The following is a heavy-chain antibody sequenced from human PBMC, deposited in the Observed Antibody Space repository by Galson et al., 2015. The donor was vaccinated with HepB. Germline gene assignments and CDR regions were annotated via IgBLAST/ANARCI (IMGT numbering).Heavy chain of an antibody. CDR1: GFTFSSYW. J-gene: IGHJ6*02. D-gene: IGHD4-17*01. Sequence: SLRLSCAASGFTFSSYWMHWVRQAPGKGLVWVSRINSDGSSTSYADSVKGRFTISRDNAKNTLYLQMNSLRAEDTAVYYCAFRTTVTPVYYYYYYGMDVWGQGTTVTVSS. V-gene: IGHV3-74*01. CDR3: AFRTTVTPVYYYYYYGMDV. CDR2: INSDGSST.